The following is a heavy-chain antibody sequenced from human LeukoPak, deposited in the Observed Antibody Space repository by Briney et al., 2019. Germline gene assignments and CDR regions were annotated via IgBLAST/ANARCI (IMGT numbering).Heavy chain of an antibody. CDR1: GGSISSYY. V-gene: IGHV4-59*01. J-gene: IGHJ4*02. Sequence: PSETLSLTCTVSGGSISSYYWSWIRQPPGKGLEWIGYIYYSGSTNYNPSLKSRVTISVDTSKNQFSLKLSSVTAADTAVYYCARDFPFWGSYRTLDYWGQGTLVTVSS. D-gene: IGHD3-16*02. CDR2: IYYSGST. CDR3: ARDFPFWGSYRTLDY.